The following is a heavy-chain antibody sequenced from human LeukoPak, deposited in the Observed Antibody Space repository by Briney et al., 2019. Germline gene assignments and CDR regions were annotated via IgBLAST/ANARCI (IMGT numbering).Heavy chain of an antibody. J-gene: IGHJ5*02. V-gene: IGHV1-69*13. CDR3: ARMSGYCSGGSCYGNNWFDP. CDR1: GVTFSSYA. D-gene: IGHD2-15*01. CDR2: IIPIFGTA. Sequence: SVKVSCKASGVTFSSYAIIWVRQAPGQGLEWMGGIIPIFGTANYAQKFQGRVTITADESTSTAYMELSSLTPDDTAVYYCARMSGYCSGGSCYGNNWFDPWNQGTLVTVSS.